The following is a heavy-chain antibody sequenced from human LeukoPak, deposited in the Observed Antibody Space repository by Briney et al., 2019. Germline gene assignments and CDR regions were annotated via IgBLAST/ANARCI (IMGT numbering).Heavy chain of an antibody. V-gene: IGHV1-2*02. CDR2: INPNSGGT. J-gene: IGHJ5*01. Sequence: ASVKVSCKASGYTFTGYYMHWVRQAPGQGPEWMGWINPNSGGTNYAQKFHGRGTMTRDTSISTAYMELSRLRSDDTAVYYCARVYYDFWSGYDSWGQGTLVTVSS. CDR1: GYTFTGYY. D-gene: IGHD3-3*01. CDR3: ARVYYDFWSGYDS.